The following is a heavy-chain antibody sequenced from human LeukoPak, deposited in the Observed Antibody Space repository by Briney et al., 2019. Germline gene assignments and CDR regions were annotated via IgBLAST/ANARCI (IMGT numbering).Heavy chain of an antibody. Sequence: SVKVSCKASGGTFSSYAISWVRQAPGRGLEWMGGIIPIFGTANYAQKFQGRVTITTDESTSTAYMELSSLRSEDTAVYYCVRDRGGYCTRSNCRVGWFDPWGQGTLVTVSS. V-gene: IGHV1-69*05. J-gene: IGHJ5*02. CDR3: VRDRGGYCTRSNCRVGWFDP. CDR2: IIPIFGTA. CDR1: GGTFSSYA. D-gene: IGHD2-8*01.